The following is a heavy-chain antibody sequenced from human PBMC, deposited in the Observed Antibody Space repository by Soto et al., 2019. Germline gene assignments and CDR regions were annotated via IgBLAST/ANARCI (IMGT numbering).Heavy chain of an antibody. V-gene: IGHV4-59*01. D-gene: IGHD2-2*01. CDR3: AGGTSHWSYYFGY. CDR1: GGSISSYY. J-gene: IGHJ4*02. Sequence: SETLSLTCTVSGGSISSYYWSWIRQPPGKGLEWIGYIYYSGSTNYNPSLKSRVTISVDTSKNQFSLKLSSVTAADTAVYYCAGGTSHWSYYFGYWGQGTLVTVSS. CDR2: IYYSGST.